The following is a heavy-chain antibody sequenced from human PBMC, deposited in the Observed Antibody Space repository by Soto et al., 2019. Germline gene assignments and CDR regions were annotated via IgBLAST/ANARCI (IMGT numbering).Heavy chain of an antibody. CDR1: GGSFCGYY. CDR2: INHSGST. CDR3: ARRRGGYYMDV. J-gene: IGHJ6*03. D-gene: IGHD3-3*01. V-gene: IGHV4-34*01. Sequence: PSETPSLTCAVCGGSFCGYYWSWIRQPPGKGLEWIGEINHSGSTNYNPSLKSRVTISVDTSKNQFSLKLSSVTAADTAVYYCARRRGGYYMDVWGKGTTVTVSS.